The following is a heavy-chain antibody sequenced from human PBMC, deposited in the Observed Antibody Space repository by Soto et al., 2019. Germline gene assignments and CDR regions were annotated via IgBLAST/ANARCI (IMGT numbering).Heavy chain of an antibody. Sequence: QVQFVQSGAEVKKPGASVKVSCKTPGYTFTSYNIHWVRQAPGHRLEWMGWINVGNGNTRYSQKFQGRLTLTRDTPGNTAYLELNSLISEDTAVYYCATPQDYDGCLDSWGQGTLVTVSS. J-gene: IGHJ4*02. CDR3: ATPQDYDGCLDS. CDR1: GYTFTSYN. D-gene: IGHD3-22*01. CDR2: INVGNGNT. V-gene: IGHV1-3*01.